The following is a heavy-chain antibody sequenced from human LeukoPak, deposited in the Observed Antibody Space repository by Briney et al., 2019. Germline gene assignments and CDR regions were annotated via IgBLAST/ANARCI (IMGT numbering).Heavy chain of an antibody. CDR1: GFTFSSCW. V-gene: IGHV3-7*01. J-gene: IGHJ1*01. CDR3: ARSPYSSSWYPTEYFQH. Sequence: GGSLRLSCAASGFTFSSCWMSWVRQAPVKGLEWVANIKQDGSEKYYVDSVKGRFTISRDNAKNSLYLQMNSLRAEDTAVYYCARSPYSSSWYPTEYFQHWGQGTLVTVSS. CDR2: IKQDGSEK. D-gene: IGHD6-13*01.